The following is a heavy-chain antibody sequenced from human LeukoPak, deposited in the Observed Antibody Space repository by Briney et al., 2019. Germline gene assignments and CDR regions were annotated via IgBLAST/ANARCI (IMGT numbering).Heavy chain of an antibody. CDR1: GGSFSGYY. J-gene: IGHJ5*02. Sequence: PSETLSLTCAVYGGSFSGYYWSWIRQPPGKGLEWIGEINHSGSTNYNPSLKSRVTISVDTSKNQFSLKLSSVTAADTAVYYCAREKGGYYDSSGGWFDPWGQGTLVTVPS. CDR3: AREKGGYYDSSGGWFDP. D-gene: IGHD3-22*01. CDR2: INHSGST. V-gene: IGHV4-34*01.